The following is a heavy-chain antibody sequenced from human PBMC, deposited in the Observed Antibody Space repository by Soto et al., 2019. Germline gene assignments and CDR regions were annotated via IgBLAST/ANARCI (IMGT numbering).Heavy chain of an antibody. CDR3: ARAPIVVVPAATDV. CDR2: INPNSGGT. Sequence: ASVKVSCKASGYTFTGYYMHWVRQAPGQGLEWMGWINPNSGGTNYAQKFQGWVTMTRDTSISTAYMELSRLRSDDTAVYYCARAPIVVVPAATDVWGKGTTVTVSS. V-gene: IGHV1-2*04. CDR1: GYTFTGYY. J-gene: IGHJ6*04. D-gene: IGHD2-2*01.